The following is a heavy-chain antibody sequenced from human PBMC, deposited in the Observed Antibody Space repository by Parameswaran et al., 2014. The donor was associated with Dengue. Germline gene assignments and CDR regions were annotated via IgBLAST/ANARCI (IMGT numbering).Heavy chain of an antibody. D-gene: IGHD6-13*01. CDR3: ARAEPQQLAIYFDY. Sequence: VRQMPGKGLEWVANIKQDGSEKYYVDSVKGRFTISRDNAKNSLYLQMNSLRAEDTAVYYCARAEPQQLAIYFDYWGQGTLVTVSS. CDR2: IKQDGSEK. J-gene: IGHJ4*02. V-gene: IGHV3-7*02.